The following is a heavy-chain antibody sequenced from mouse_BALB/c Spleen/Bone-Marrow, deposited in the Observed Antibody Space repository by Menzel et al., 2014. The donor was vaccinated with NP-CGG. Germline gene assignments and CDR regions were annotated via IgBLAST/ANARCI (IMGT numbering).Heavy chain of an antibody. CDR2: INPSSNYT. Sequence: LVESGAELARPGASLKMSCRTSGYTFTSYTVHWIKQRPGLGLEWIGYINPSSNYTNYNQKFKDKATLTADKSSNTAYMQLSSLTSEDSAVYYCARSMIIYFAMDYWGQGTSVTISS. CDR3: ARSMIIYFAMDY. J-gene: IGHJ4*01. V-gene: IGHV1-4*01. D-gene: IGHD2-3*01. CDR1: GYTFTSYT.